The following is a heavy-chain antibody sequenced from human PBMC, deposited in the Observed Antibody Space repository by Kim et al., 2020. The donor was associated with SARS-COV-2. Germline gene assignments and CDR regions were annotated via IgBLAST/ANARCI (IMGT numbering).Heavy chain of an antibody. V-gene: IGHV3-23*01. CDR2: ISGSGGST. CDR1: GFTFSSYA. CDR3: ANAASYYDFWSGYSNYYYYYMDV. Sequence: GGFLRLSCAASGFTFSSYAMSWVRQAPGKGLEWVSAISGSGGSTYYADSVKGRFTISRDNSKNTLYLQMNSLRAEDTAVYYCANAASYYDFWSGYSNYYYYYMDVWGKGTTVTVSS. J-gene: IGHJ6*03. D-gene: IGHD3-3*01.